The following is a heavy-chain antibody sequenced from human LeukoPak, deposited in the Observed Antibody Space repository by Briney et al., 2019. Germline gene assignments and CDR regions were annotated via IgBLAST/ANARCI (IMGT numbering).Heavy chain of an antibody. CDR1: GFSLNNYI. Sequence: PGGPVTLSCGPSGFSLNNYIMNYVPQPPPKHLYSLSSIGPYSTLSNYASSVDAPFTISIDSTNNSLYLKMGSLRDDVTTDYYCARDLYDYAWGSYRSRDAFDIWGQGTMVTVS. CDR2: IGPYSTLS. J-gene: IGHJ3*02. V-gene: IGHV3-48*02. D-gene: IGHD3-16*02. CDR3: ARDLYDYAWGSYRSRDAFDI.